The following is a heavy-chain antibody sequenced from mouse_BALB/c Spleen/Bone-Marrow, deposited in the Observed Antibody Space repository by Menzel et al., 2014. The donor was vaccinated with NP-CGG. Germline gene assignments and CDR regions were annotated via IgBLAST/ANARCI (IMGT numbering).Heavy chain of an antibody. CDR1: GYTFTDYE. J-gene: IGHJ4*01. Sequence: VQVVESGAELVRPGASVKLSCKALGYTFTDYEMHWVKQTPEHGLEWIGAIHPGSGSTAYNQQYKGKATLTADESSSTAYMELSSLTSEDSAVYYCTRGGLRHYAMDYCGQGTSVTVSS. D-gene: IGHD2-4*01. CDR2: IHPGSGST. CDR3: TRGGLRHYAMDY. V-gene: IGHV1-15*01.